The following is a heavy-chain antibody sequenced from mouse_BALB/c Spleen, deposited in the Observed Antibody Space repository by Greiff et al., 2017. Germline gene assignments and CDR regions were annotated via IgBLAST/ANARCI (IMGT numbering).Heavy chain of an antibody. CDR1: GYTFTDYN. Sequence: EVKLMESGPELVKPGASVKISCKASGYTFTDYNMHWVKQSHGKSLEWIGYIYPYNGGTGYNQKFKSKATLTVDNSSSTAYMELRSLTSEDSAVYYCARRGELSWFAYWGQGTLVTVSA. D-gene: IGHD1-1*02. CDR2: IYPYNGGT. J-gene: IGHJ3*01. V-gene: IGHV1S29*02. CDR3: ARRGELSWFAY.